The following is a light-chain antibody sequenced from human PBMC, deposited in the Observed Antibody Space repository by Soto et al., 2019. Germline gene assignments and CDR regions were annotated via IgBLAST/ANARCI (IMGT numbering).Light chain of an antibody. J-gene: IGKJ4*01. CDR2: GAS. Sequence: ETVMTQSPATLSVSPGERATLSCRASQSVYSNLAWYQQKPGQAPRLLIYGASTRATGLPARFSGSGSGTEFTLTISSLQSVDFAVYYCQQYQNWPLTFGGGTKVEIK. CDR1: QSVYSN. CDR3: QQYQNWPLT. V-gene: IGKV3-15*01.